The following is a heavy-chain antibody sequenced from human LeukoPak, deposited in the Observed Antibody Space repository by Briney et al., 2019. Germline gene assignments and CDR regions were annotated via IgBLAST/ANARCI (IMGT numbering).Heavy chain of an antibody. J-gene: IGHJ5*02. Sequence: SETLSLTCSVSGYSISISYYWGWIRQPPGKGLQWIGSIYHTGSTYYNPSLKSRVTISVDTSKNQFSLKLGSVTAADTAVYYCARDPSFMIFGVVISTRDNWFDPWGQGTLVTVSS. D-gene: IGHD3-3*01. V-gene: IGHV4-38-2*02. CDR3: ARDPSFMIFGVVISTRDNWFDP. CDR1: GYSISISYY. CDR2: IYHTGST.